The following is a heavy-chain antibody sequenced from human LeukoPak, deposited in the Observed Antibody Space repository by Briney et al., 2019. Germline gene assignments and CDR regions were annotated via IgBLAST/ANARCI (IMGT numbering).Heavy chain of an antibody. CDR2: ISGSGATT. Sequence: GGSLTLSCAASGFTFSSYVMSWVRPAQGKGLEWVSAISGSGATTYYADSVKGRFTISRDNSKNTLYLHMNSLRAEDTAVYYCAKRVSGTTFYWGQGTLVTVSS. V-gene: IGHV3-23*01. J-gene: IGHJ4*02. D-gene: IGHD1-1*01. CDR1: GFTFSSYV. CDR3: AKRVSGTTFY.